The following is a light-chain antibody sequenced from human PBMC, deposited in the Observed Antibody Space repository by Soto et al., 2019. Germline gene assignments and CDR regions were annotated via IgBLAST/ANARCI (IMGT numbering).Light chain of an antibody. CDR1: QSISTY. V-gene: IGKV1-39*01. CDR2: AAS. CDR3: QQSYSTPPWT. J-gene: IGKJ1*01. Sequence: DIQMTLSASSLSASVGDRVTITCRASQSISTYLNWYQQKTGEAPKVLIYAASSLQSGVPSRFSGSGSVTDFTLTISSLQPEDFATYYCQQSYSTPPWTFGQGTKVEIK.